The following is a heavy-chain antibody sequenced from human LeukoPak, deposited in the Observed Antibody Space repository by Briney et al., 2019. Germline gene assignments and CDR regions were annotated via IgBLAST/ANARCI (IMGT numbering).Heavy chain of an antibody. CDR2: INPNSGGT. CDR1: GYTFTGYF. V-gene: IGHV1-2*02. CDR3: ARDFPPSSGWYWRRNWFDP. D-gene: IGHD6-19*01. Sequence: ASVEVSCKASGYTFTGYFMHWVRQAPGQGLEWMGWINPNSGGTNYAQKFQGRVTMTRDTSISTAYMELSRLRSDDTAVYYCARDFPPSSGWYWRRNWFDPWGQGTLVTVSS. J-gene: IGHJ5*02.